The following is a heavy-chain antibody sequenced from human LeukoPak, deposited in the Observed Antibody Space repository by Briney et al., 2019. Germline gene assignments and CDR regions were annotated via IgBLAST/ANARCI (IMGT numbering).Heavy chain of an antibody. CDR2: IWSDGSNQ. Sequence: GGSLRLSCAASGFSFSSFGMHWVRQAPGKGLEWVAVIWSDGSNQYYADSVRGRFTISRDNPKDTLYLQMSSLRVEDTAVYYCARGEYSSSWHSEYFQHWGQGTLVTVSS. V-gene: IGHV3-33*01. CDR1: GFSFSSFG. J-gene: IGHJ1*01. D-gene: IGHD6-13*01. CDR3: ARGEYSSSWHSEYFQH.